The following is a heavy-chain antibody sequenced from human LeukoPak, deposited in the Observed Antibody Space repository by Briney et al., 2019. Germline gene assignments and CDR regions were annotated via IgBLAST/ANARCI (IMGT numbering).Heavy chain of an antibody. V-gene: IGHV3-33*06. CDR2: IWNDGSNK. J-gene: IGHJ4*02. CDR3: AKDRAAAGTDYFDY. Sequence: GGSLRLSCAASGFTLRSYGMHWVRQAPGKGLQWVAVIWNDGSNKYYADSVKGRFTISRDNSKNTLYLQMNSLRAEDTAVYYCAKDRAAAGTDYFDYWGQGTLVTVSS. D-gene: IGHD6-13*01. CDR1: GFTLRSYG.